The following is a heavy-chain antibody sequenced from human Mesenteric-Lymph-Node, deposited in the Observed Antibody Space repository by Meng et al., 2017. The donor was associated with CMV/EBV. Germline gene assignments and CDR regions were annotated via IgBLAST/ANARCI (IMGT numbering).Heavy chain of an antibody. D-gene: IGHD1-14*01. CDR1: GVTFSNSW. Sequence: LSCAASGVTFSNSWMYWVRHAPGQGLVWVSRINTDGSTTNYADSVKGRFTISRDNAKNTLYLQMNSLRAEDAAVYYCARATLGTLDYWGQGTLVTVSS. V-gene: IGHV3-74*01. J-gene: IGHJ4*02. CDR2: INTDGSTT. CDR3: ARATLGTLDY.